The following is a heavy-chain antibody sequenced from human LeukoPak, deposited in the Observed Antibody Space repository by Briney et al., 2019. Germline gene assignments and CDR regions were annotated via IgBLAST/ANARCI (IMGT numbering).Heavy chain of an antibody. CDR1: GFTVSSNY. V-gene: IGHV3-11*04. J-gene: IGHJ6*04. Sequence: PGGSLRLSCAASGFTVSSNYMSWVRQAPGKGLEWVSYISSSGSTIYYADSVKGRFTISRDNAKNSLYLQMNSLRAEDTAVYYCAKLGITMIGGVWGKGTTVTISS. D-gene: IGHD3-10*02. CDR3: AKLGITMIGGV. CDR2: ISSSGSTI.